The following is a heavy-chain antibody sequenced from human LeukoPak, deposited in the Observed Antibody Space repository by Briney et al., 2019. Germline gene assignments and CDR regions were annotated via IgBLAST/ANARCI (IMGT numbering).Heavy chain of an antibody. J-gene: IGHJ6*02. Sequence: PGGSLRLSCAASGFTFSSYSMNWVRQAPGKGLEWVSSISSSSSYIYYADSVKGRFTISRDNAKNSLYLQMNSLRAEDTAVYYCARDPVDGYYYDSSGSPYYYYYGMDVWGQGTTVTVSS. D-gene: IGHD3-22*01. CDR1: GFTFSSYS. V-gene: IGHV3-21*01. CDR3: ARDPVDGYYYDSSGSPYYYYYGMDV. CDR2: ISSSSSYI.